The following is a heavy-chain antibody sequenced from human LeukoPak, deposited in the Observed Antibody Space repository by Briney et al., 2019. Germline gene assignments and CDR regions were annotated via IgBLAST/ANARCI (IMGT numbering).Heavy chain of an antibody. J-gene: IGHJ6*03. CDR1: GGTFSSYA. CDR3: ARVLRFLEWSPGGYYYMDV. CDR2: IIPIFGTA. V-gene: IGHV1-69*13. D-gene: IGHD3-3*01. Sequence: SVKVSCKASGGTFSSYAISWVRQAPGQGLEWMGGIIPIFGTANYAQKFQGRVTITADESTSTAYMELSSLRFEDTAVYYCARVLRFLEWSPGGYYYMDVWGKGTTVTVSS.